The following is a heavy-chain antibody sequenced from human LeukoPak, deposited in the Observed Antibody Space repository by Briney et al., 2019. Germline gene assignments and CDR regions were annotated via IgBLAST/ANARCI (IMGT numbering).Heavy chain of an antibody. V-gene: IGHV3-23*01. CDR2: ISGSGGST. J-gene: IGHJ4*02. D-gene: IGHD3-16*02. CDR3: AKGRYDYVWGSYRYTLDY. CDR1: GFTFSDYY. Sequence: PGGSLRLSCAASGFTFSDYYVSWIRQAPGKGLEWVSAISGSGGSTYYADSVKGRFTISRDNSKNTLYLQMNSLRAEDTAVYYCAKGRYDYVWGSYRYTLDYWGQGTLVTVSS.